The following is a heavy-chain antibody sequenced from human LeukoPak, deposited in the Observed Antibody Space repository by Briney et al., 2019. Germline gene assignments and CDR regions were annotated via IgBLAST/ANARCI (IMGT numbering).Heavy chain of an antibody. D-gene: IGHD4-17*01. CDR3: AMEAHGDIDY. CDR2: IYTSGST. Sequence: SETLSLTCTVSGGSISSGSYYWSWIRQPAGKGLEWIGRIYTSGSTNYNPSLKSRVTISVDTSKNQFSLKLSSVTAADTAVYYCAMEAHGDIDYWGQGTLVTVSS. CDR1: GGSISSGSYY. V-gene: IGHV4-61*02. J-gene: IGHJ4*02.